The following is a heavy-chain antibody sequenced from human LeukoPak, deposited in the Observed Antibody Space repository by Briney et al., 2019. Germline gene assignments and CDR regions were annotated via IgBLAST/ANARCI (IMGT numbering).Heavy chain of an antibody. Sequence: PGGSLRLSCAASGFSFDTYEMNWVRQAPGKGLEWVSYISPNGRSINYADSVKGRFTISRDNTKNSLYLQMNSLRAEDTAIYYCTREGDNSTPDYWGQGTLVTVSS. CDR2: ISPNGRSI. CDR1: GFSFDTYE. V-gene: IGHV3-48*03. J-gene: IGHJ4*02. D-gene: IGHD2/OR15-2a*01. CDR3: TREGDNSTPDY.